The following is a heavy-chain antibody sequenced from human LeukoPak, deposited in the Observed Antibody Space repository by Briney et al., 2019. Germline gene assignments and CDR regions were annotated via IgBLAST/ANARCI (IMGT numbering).Heavy chain of an antibody. CDR2: ISYDGSNK. V-gene: IGHV3-30*14. Sequence: GGSLRLSCAASGFTFSSYAMHWVRQAPGKGLEWVAVISYDGSNKYYADSVKGRFTISRDNSKNTVYLQMNSLRAEDTAVYYCARVASNDYASGSLYYFDYWGQGTLVTVSS. D-gene: IGHD3-10*01. J-gene: IGHJ4*02. CDR1: GFTFSSYA. CDR3: ARVASNDYASGSLYYFDY.